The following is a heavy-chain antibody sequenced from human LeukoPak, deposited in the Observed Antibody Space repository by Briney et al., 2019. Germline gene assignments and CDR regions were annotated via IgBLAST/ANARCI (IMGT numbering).Heavy chain of an antibody. CDR3: ARSSGSLFDY. V-gene: IGHV4-38-2*02. D-gene: IGHD1-26*01. CDR2: FYHSGST. CDR1: GYSISSGYY. J-gene: IGHJ4*02. Sequence: SETLSLTCTVSGYSISSGYYWGWSRQPPGKGLEWIGNFYHSGSTYYNPSLKSRVTISVDTSKNQFSLKLSSVTAADTAVYYCARSSGSLFDYWGQGTLVTVSS.